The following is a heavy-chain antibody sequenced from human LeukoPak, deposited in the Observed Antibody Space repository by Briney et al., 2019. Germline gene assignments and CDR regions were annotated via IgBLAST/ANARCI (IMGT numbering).Heavy chain of an antibody. Sequence: GGSLRLSCAASGFTFGNYGIHWVRQAPGKGLEWVAVISYDGSNEYYADSVKGRFTISRDNAKNSLYLQMNSLRAEDTALYYCAKGAVPAANLESFDYWGQGTLVTVSS. J-gene: IGHJ4*02. CDR2: ISYDGSNE. V-gene: IGHV3-30*18. CDR1: GFTFGNYG. D-gene: IGHD2-2*01. CDR3: AKGAVPAANLESFDY.